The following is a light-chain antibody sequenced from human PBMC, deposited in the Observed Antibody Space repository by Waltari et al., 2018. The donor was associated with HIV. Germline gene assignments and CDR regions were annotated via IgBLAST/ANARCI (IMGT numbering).Light chain of an antibody. V-gene: IGLV2-14*03. CDR2: DVS. CDR1: SGDVGGYDS. CDR3: SSYTSSSTRV. J-gene: IGLJ1*01. Sequence: QSALTQPASVSGSPGQSITISCTGTSGDVGGYDSVSWYQQHPGKAPKLMIYDVSNRPSGVSNRFSGSKSGNTASLIISGLQAEDEADYYCSSYTSSSTRVFGTGTAVTVV.